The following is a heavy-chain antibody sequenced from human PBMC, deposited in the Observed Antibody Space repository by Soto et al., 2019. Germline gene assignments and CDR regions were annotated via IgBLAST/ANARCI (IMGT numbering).Heavy chain of an antibody. CDR1: GDSVSSNSAA. CDR2: TYYRSKWYN. V-gene: IGHV6-1*01. CDR3: ARSYSSSWYLDY. D-gene: IGHD6-13*01. J-gene: IGHJ4*02. Sequence: QSQTLSITCAISGDSVSSNSAAWNWIRQSPSRGLEWLGRTYYRSKWYNDYAVSVKSRITINPDTAKNQFALQLNSVTPEDTAVYYCARSYSSSWYLDYWGQGTLVTVSS.